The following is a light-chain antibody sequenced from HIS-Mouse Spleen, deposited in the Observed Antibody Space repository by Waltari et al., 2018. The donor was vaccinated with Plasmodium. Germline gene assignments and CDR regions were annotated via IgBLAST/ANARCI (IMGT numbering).Light chain of an antibody. J-gene: IGLJ3*02. CDR1: ALPKKY. CDR2: EDR. Sequence: SYELTQPPSVSVSPGQTARITCPGDALPKKYAYWYKQKSGQAPVLVIYEDRKRPSGIPERFSGSSSGTMATLTISGAQVEDEADYYCYSTDSSGNHRVFGGGTKLTVL. V-gene: IGLV3-10*01. CDR3: YSTDSSGNHRV.